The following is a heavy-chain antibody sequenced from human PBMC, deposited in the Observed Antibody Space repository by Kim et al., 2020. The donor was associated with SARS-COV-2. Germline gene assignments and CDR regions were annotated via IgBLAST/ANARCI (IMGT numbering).Heavy chain of an antibody. Sequence: GGSLRLSCAASGFTFSSYGMHWVRQAPGKGLEWVAVIRYDGSNKYYADSVKGRFTISRDNSKNTLYLQMDSLRAEDTAVYYCARDTNRQYGDYDFAFDYWGAGTLRTVSS. CDR1: GFTFSSYG. J-gene: IGHJ4*02. CDR2: IRYDGSNK. D-gene: IGHD4-17*01. CDR3: ARDTNRQYGDYDFAFDY. V-gene: IGHV3-30*02.